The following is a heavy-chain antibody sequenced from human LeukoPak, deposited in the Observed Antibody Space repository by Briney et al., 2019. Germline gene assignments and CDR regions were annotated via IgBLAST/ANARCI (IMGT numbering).Heavy chain of an antibody. D-gene: IGHD2-15*01. CDR1: GGSISSGDYY. Sequence: SETLSLTCTVSGGSISSGDYYWSWIRQPPGKGLEWMGYIYNRGSTYYNPSLKSRVTISLDTSRNQFSLRLSSVTAADTAMYYCARDCSGGSCYDALDAWGQGTMVTVSS. V-gene: IGHV4-30-4*01. CDR2: IYNRGST. J-gene: IGHJ3*01. CDR3: ARDCSGGSCYDALDA.